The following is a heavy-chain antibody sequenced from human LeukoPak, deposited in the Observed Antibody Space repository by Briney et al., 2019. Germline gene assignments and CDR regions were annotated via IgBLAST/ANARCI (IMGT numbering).Heavy chain of an antibody. CDR1: GFTFSSYG. V-gene: IGHV3-30*03. Sequence: PGGSLRLSCAAPGFTFSSYGMHWVRQAPGKGLEWVAVISYDGSNKYYADSVKGRFTISRDNSKNTLYLQMNSLRAEDTAVYYCARRPKFHYYGSGTSYYFDHWGQGTLVTVSS. CDR2: ISYDGSNK. CDR3: ARRPKFHYYGSGTSYYFDH. D-gene: IGHD3-10*01. J-gene: IGHJ4*02.